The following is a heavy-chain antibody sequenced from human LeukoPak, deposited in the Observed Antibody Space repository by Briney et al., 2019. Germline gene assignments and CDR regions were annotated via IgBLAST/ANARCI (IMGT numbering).Heavy chain of an antibody. Sequence: GGSLRLSCAASGFTFNNYVMSWVRQAPGKGLEWVSGVSGSGTGAFYADSVKGRFTISRDNAKNSLYLRMNSLRAEDTAVYYCARDPMAGTGRYFQHWGQGTLVTVSS. D-gene: IGHD6-19*01. J-gene: IGHJ1*01. CDR2: VSGSGTGA. CDR1: GFTFNNYV. CDR3: ARDPMAGTGRYFQH. V-gene: IGHV3-23*01.